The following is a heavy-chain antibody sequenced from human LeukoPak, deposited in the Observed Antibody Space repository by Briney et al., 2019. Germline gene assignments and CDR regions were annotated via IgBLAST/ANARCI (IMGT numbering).Heavy chain of an antibody. J-gene: IGHJ1*01. D-gene: IGHD4-17*01. CDR1: GFTFSTYS. CDR2: ISSSSSFI. V-gene: IGHV3-21*01. Sequence: GGSLRLSCAASGFTFSTYSMNWVRQAPGKGLEWASSISSSSSFIYYADSVKGRFTISRDNAENSLYLQMNSLRAEDTAVYYCARGEDGDYYFQHWGQGTLVTVSS. CDR3: ARGEDGDYYFQH.